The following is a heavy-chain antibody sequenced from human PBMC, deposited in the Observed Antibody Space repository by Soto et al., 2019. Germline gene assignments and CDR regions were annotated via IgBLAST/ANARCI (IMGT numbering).Heavy chain of an antibody. D-gene: IGHD3-3*01. CDR2: IFDSGST. V-gene: IGHV4-59*01. J-gene: IGHJ6*02. CDR3: ARAYTIFGVVTNTYYYYGMDV. CDR1: GCSISSYY. Sequence: SETLSLTCTFSGCSISSYYWSWIRQPPGKGLEWIGYIFDSGSTDYNPSLKSRVTISVDTSKNQFALRLSSVTAADTAVYYCARAYTIFGVVTNTYYYYGMDVWGQGTTVTVSS.